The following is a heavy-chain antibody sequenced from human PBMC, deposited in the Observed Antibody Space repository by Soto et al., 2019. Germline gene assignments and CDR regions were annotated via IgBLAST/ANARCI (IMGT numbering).Heavy chain of an antibody. CDR2: IYYSGVT. J-gene: IGHJ4*02. CDR3: ASLYSGYPRGYFDS. V-gene: IGHV4-39*01. Sequence: SETLSLTCTVSGGSISSTSYYWGWIRQPPGKGLEWIGSIYYSGVTYYNPSLKSRVTTFVDTSKNQFSLRLSTVIAADTAVYYCASLYSGYPRGYFDSWGQGTLVTVSS. D-gene: IGHD5-12*01. CDR1: GGSISSTSYY.